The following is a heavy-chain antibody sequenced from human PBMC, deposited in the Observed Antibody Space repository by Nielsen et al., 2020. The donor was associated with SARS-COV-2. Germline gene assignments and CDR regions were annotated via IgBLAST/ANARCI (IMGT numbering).Heavy chain of an antibody. CDR1: GFTFSAYG. Sequence: LSLTCAASGFTFSAYGMHWVRQAPGKGLEWVAVIWYDGSKKYHADSVRGRFTVSRDNSNSTLFLQMNSLGADDTALYYCARKTYKGFDIWGQGTMVTVSS. D-gene: IGHD5-24*01. J-gene: IGHJ3*02. CDR2: IWYDGSKK. CDR3: ARKTYKGFDI. V-gene: IGHV3-33*03.